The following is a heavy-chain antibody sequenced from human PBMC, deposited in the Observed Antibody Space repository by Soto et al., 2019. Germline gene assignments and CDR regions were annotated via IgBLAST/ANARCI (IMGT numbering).Heavy chain of an antibody. D-gene: IGHD5-12*01. CDR2: IYYSGST. V-gene: IGHV4-30-4*01. Sequence: QVQLQESGPGLVKPSQTLSLTCTVSGGSISSGDYYWSWIRQPPGKGLEWIGYIYYSGSTYYNPSLKSRVTISVDTSKNQFSLKLSSVTAADTAVYYCARGLRWLRLSNWFDPWGQGTLVTVSS. CDR3: ARGLRWLRLSNWFDP. CDR1: GGSISSGDYY. J-gene: IGHJ5*02.